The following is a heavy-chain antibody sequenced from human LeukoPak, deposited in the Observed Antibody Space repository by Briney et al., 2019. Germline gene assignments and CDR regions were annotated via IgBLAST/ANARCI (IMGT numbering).Heavy chain of an antibody. CDR2: IFSSGST. Sequence: SETLSLTCTVSSGSITSYYWNWIRQPAGKGLEWIGRIFSSGSTDYNPSLKSRVTMSVDTSKNQFSLNLSSVTAADSAVYYCARARGRLLLVDYWGQGTLVTVS. CDR3: ARARGRLLLVDY. V-gene: IGHV4-4*07. D-gene: IGHD2-15*01. J-gene: IGHJ4*02. CDR1: SGSITSYY.